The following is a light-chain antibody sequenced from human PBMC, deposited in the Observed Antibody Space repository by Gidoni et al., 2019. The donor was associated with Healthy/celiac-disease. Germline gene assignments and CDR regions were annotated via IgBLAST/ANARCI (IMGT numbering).Light chain of an antibody. J-gene: IGKJ3*01. Sequence: DIVMTQSLLSLPVTPGEPASISCRSSQSLLHSNGYNYLDWYLQKPGQSPQLLIYCGSNRASGVPDRFSGSGSGTDFTLKISRVEAEDVGVYYCMQALQTPFTFGPGTKVDIK. CDR2: CGS. CDR3: MQALQTPFT. V-gene: IGKV2-28*01. CDR1: QSLLHSNGYNY.